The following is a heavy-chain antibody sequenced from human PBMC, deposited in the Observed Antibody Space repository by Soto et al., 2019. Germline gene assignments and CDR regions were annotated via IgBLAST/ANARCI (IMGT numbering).Heavy chain of an antibody. D-gene: IGHD3-10*01. V-gene: IGHV3-23*01. CDR3: AKDRPNYYNSGGAYDKAGGDS. CDR1: GFTFSNYA. CDR2: ITSRTDST. J-gene: IGHJ5*01. Sequence: EVQLLESGGGLVQPGGSLRLSCAASGFTFSNYAMSWVRQAPGKGLEWVSSITSRTDSTYYADSVKGRFTISRDNSKNTLYLQMNSLRGEDTALYYCAKDRPNYYNSGGAYDKAGGDSWGQGTLVTVSS.